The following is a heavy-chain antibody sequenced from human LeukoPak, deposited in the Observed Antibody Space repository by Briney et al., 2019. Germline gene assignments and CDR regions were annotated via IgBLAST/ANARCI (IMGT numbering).Heavy chain of an antibody. J-gene: IGHJ4*02. D-gene: IGHD6-6*01. CDR1: EYTFTGYY. V-gene: IGHV1-2*02. Sequence: GASVKVSCKASEYTFTGYYIHWVRQAPGQGLEWMGWINPNSGGTNYAQKFQGRVTMTRDTSISTAYMELSRLRSDDTAVYYCARAGTRKGEYSSSYWGQGTLVTVSS. CDR3: ARAGTRKGEYSSSY. CDR2: INPNSGGT.